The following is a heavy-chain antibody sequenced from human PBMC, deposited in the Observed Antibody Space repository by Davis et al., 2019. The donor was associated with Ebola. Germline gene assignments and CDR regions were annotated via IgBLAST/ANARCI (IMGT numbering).Heavy chain of an antibody. D-gene: IGHD3-10*01. CDR1: GVSISRHY. CDR3: SERGSSV. Sequence: PSETLSLTCTVSGVSISRHYWSWIRQPPGKRLEWIGSIYYTGNAYYNSSLASRATISVDTSKTQFSLNLTSVTAADTAMYYCSERGSSVWGQGALVTVSS. J-gene: IGHJ4*02. V-gene: IGHV4-59*03. CDR2: IYYTGNA.